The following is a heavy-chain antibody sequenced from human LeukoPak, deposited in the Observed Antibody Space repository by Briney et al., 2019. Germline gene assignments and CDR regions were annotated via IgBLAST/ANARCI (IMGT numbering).Heavy chain of an antibody. D-gene: IGHD4-17*01. CDR1: GFTFSSYG. CDR2: IWYDGSNK. V-gene: IGHV3-33*01. CDR3: ASRGPGLRREGLGY. J-gene: IGHJ4*02. Sequence: PGRSLRLSCAASGFTFSSYGMHWVRQAPGKGLEWVAVIWYDGSNKYYADSVKGRFTISRDNSKNTLYLQMNSLRAEDTAVYYCASRGPGLRREGLGYWGQGTLVTVSS.